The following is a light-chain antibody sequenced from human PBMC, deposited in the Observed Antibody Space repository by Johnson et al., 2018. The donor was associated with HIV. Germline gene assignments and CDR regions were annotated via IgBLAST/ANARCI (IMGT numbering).Light chain of an antibody. CDR1: SSNIGNNY. CDR2: DNN. J-gene: IGLJ1*01. CDR3: GTWDSSLSVYV. Sequence: QSILTQPPSVSAAPGQKVTISCSGSSSNIGNNYVSWYQQVPGTAPKLLIYDNNRRPSGIPDRFSDSKSGTSATLGITGLQTGDEADYYCGTWDSSLSVYVFGTGTKVTVL. V-gene: IGLV1-51*01.